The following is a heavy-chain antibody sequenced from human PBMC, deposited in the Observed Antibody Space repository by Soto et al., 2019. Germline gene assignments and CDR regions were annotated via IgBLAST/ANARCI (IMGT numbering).Heavy chain of an antibody. CDR1: GFIFSSYG. CDR2: ISYEGSHT. J-gene: IGHJ4*02. CDR3: AKEVHCGGGSCSWSEGFDY. Sequence: QVQLVESGGGVVQPGRSLRLSCAASGFIFSSYGMNWVRQAPCKRLEWVAVISYEGSHTYYADSVKGRFTITRDNSKNTLYLQMNSLRPEDTAVYYCAKEVHCGGGSCSWSEGFDYWGQGTLLTLPS. V-gene: IGHV3-30*18. D-gene: IGHD2-15*01.